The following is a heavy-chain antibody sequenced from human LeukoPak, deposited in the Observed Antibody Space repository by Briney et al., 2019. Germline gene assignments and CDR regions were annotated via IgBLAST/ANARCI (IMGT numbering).Heavy chain of an antibody. D-gene: IGHD4-17*01. J-gene: IGHJ2*01. CDR3: ATSRRDGGYNWYFDL. Sequence: GGSLRLSCAASEIIFSRYDLVWVRQAPGKGLEWVSSITRNSYFKYYADSVKGRFTISRDNAENSLDLQMNGLRVEDTAFYYCATSRRDGGYNWYFDLWGRGTLVTVSS. CDR2: ITRNSYFK. V-gene: IGHV3-21*01. CDR1: EIIFSRYD.